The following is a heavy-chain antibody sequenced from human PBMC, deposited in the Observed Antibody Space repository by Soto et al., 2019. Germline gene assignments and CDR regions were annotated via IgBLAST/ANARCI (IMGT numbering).Heavy chain of an antibody. CDR1: GFTFSSYG. CDR2: IWYDGNIK. V-gene: IGHV3-33*01. CDR3: ARDMGGTTFFYYAMDI. D-gene: IGHD1-7*01. Sequence: QVQLLESGGGVVQPGRSLRLSCAASGFTFSSYGMHWVRQAPGKGLDWVAVIWYDGNIKYYADSVKGRFTISRDNSKNTLYLQMNSLRAEDTAVYYCARDMGGTTFFYYAMDIWGQGTTVTVSS. J-gene: IGHJ6*02.